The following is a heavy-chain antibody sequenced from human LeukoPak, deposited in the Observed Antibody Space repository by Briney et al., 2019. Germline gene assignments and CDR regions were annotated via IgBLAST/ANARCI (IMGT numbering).Heavy chain of an antibody. CDR2: IIPILGIA. Sequence: SVKVSCKASGGTLSSYAISWVRQAPGQGLEWMGRIIPILGIANYAQKFQGRVTITADKSTSTAHMELSSLRSEDTAVYYCARDPPRYYDSSGYYASSGTVDYWGQGTLVTVSS. D-gene: IGHD3-22*01. CDR3: ARDPPRYYDSSGYYASSGTVDY. J-gene: IGHJ4*02. V-gene: IGHV1-69*04. CDR1: GGTLSSYA.